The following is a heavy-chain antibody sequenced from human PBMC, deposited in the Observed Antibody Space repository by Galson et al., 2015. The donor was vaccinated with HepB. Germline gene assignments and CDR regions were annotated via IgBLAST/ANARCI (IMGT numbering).Heavy chain of an antibody. V-gene: IGHV1-3*01. Sequence: SVKVSCKASGYTFTSYPMHWVRQAPGQSLEWMGWINAGNGNTKYSQKFQGRVTITRDTSASTAYMELSSLRSEDSAVYYCARLHYGSRSHQIDYRSQGTLVTVSS. D-gene: IGHD3-10*01. CDR1: GYTFTSYP. CDR2: INAGNGNT. J-gene: IGHJ4*02. CDR3: ARLHYGSRSHQIDY.